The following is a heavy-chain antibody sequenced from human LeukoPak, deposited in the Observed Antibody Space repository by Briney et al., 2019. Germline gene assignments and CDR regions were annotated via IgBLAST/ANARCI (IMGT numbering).Heavy chain of an antibody. CDR2: ISYDGVNK. Sequence: QPGRSLRLSCASSGFTFSSYGIHWVRLAPGKGVEWVAVISYDGVNKDYADSVKGRFTISRDNSKDTVFLQMNDLRVEDTAVYYCAKTASVLLWSAPLDYWGQGTLVTVSS. CDR1: GFTFSSYG. V-gene: IGHV3-30*18. D-gene: IGHD3-10*01. J-gene: IGHJ4*02. CDR3: AKTASVLLWSAPLDY.